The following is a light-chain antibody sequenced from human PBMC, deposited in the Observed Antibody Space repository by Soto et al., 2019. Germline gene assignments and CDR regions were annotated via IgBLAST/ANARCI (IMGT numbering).Light chain of an antibody. V-gene: IGLV4-60*02. J-gene: IGLJ2*01. CDR2: LEGSGSY. Sequence: QSVLTQSSSASASLGSSVKLTCTLSSGHSSYIIAWHQQQPGKAPRYLMKLEGSGSYNKGSGVPDRFSGSSSGADRYLTISNLQFEDEADYYCETWDSTLGVFGGGTKLT. CDR1: SGHSSYI. CDR3: ETWDSTLGV.